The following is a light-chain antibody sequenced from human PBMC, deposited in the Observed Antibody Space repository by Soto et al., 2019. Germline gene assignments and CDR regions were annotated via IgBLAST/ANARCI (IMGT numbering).Light chain of an antibody. V-gene: IGLV1-40*01. CDR2: GNR. CDR3: QCYDSSLSDSYV. Sequence: QSALTQPPSVSGAPGQRVTISCTGSNSNIGADYDVHWYQQFPGTAPKLLIYGNRNRPSGVPDRFSGSKSGTSASLAITGLQAEDEADYYCQCYDSSLSDSYVFGTGTKVTV. J-gene: IGLJ1*01. CDR1: NSNIGADYD.